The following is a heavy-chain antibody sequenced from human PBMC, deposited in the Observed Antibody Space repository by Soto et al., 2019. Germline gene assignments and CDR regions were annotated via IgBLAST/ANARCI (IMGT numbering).Heavy chain of an antibody. CDR1: GFTFSSYG. J-gene: IGHJ6*02. D-gene: IGHD2-2*01. CDR3: AKEVVPAAIYYYGMDV. CDR2: ISYDGSNK. V-gene: IGHV3-30*18. Sequence: GGSLRLSCAGSGFTFSSYGMHWVRQAPGKGLEWVAVISYDGSNKYYADSVKGRFTISRDNSKNTLYLQMNSLRAEDTAVYYCAKEVVPAAIYYYGMDVWGQGTTVTAP.